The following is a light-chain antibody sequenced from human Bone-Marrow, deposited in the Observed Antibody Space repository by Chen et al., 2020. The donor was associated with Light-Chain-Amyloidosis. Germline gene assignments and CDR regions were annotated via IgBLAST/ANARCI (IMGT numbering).Light chain of an antibody. V-gene: IGLV3-25*03. Sequence: SYDLKQPPSVSVSPGQTARNNCSGDDLPTKYAYWYQQKPGQAPVLVIHRDTERPSGISERFSGSSSGTTATLTISGVQAEDEADYHCQSADSSGTYDVIFGGGTKLTVL. CDR3: QSADSSGTYDVI. CDR2: RDT. CDR1: DLPTKY. J-gene: IGLJ2*01.